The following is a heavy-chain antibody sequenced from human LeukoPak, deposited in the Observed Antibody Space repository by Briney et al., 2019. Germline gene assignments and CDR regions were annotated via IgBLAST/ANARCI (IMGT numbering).Heavy chain of an antibody. V-gene: IGHV3-72*01. CDR1: GFTFSDHY. CDR3: VRAGSGWYD. J-gene: IGHJ4*02. Sequence: GGSLRLSCAASGFTFSDHYMDWVRQAPGQGLEWVGRFRNKANTYTTDYAASVKGRFAISRDDSRTSLYLQMNSLKSEDTAVYYCVRAGSGWYDWGQGTLVTVSS. D-gene: IGHD6-19*01. CDR2: FRNKANTYTT.